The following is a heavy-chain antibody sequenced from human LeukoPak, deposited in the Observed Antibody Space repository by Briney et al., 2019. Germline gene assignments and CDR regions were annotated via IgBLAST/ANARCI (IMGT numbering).Heavy chain of an antibody. J-gene: IGHJ6*02. CDR1: GYTFTGYY. CDR2: INPNSGGT. CDR3: ARFRGYYFHYGMDV. V-gene: IGHV1-2*06. Sequence: GASVKVSCKASGYTFTGYYMHWVRQAPGQGLEWMGRINPNSGGTNYAQKFQGRVTMTRDTSISTAYMELSRLRSDDTAVYYCARFRGYYFHYGMDVWGQGTTVIVSS.